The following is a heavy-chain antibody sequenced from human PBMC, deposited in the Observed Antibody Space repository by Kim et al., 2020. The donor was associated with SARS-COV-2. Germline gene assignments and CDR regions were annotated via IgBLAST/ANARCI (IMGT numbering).Heavy chain of an antibody. V-gene: IGHV4-34*01. D-gene: IGHD1-1*01. CDR2: INHSGST. CDR1: GGSFSGYY. J-gene: IGHJ6*02. Sequence: SETLSHTCAVYGGSFSGYYWSWIRQPPGKGLEWIGEINHSGSTNYNPSLKSRVTISVDTSKNQFSLKLSSVTAADTAVYYCARGERLYWNDYYYYYGMDVWGQGTTVTVSS. CDR3: ARGERLYWNDYYYYYGMDV.